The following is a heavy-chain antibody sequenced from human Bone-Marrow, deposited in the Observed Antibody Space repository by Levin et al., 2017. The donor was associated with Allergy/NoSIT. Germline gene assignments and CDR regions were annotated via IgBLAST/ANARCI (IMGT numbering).Heavy chain of an antibody. J-gene: IGHJ2*01. V-gene: IGHV3-21*04. CDR2: ITSSSAYM. Sequence: GESLKISCAASGFTFSSYHMSWVRQAPGKGLDWVSSITSSSAYMYYADSVKGRFTISRDNAKNSLYLQINSLRAEDTAVYYCAREFSSGYLYFDLWGRGTLVTVSS. CDR3: AREFSSGYLYFDL. CDR1: GFTFSSYH. D-gene: IGHD6-19*01.